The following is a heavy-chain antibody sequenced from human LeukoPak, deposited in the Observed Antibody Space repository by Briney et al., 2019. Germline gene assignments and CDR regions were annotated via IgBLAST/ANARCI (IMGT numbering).Heavy chain of an antibody. CDR1: GYTFTSYG. CDR2: ISAYNGNT. J-gene: IGHJ4*02. V-gene: IGHV1-18*01. Sequence: GASVKVSCKASGYTFTSYGISWVRQAPGQGLEWMGWISAYNGNTNYAQKLQGRVTMTTDTSTSTAYMELRSLRSDDTAVYYCASGHYDYVWGSYRSFDCWGQGTLVTVSS. CDR3: ASGHYDYVWGSYRSFDC. D-gene: IGHD3-16*02.